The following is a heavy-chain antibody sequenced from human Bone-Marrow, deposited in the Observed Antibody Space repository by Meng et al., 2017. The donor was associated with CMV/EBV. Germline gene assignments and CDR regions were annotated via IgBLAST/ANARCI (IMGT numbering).Heavy chain of an antibody. V-gene: IGHV3-11*04. CDR2: ISSSGSTI. CDR3: AREKVRHYDFWSGRYYYYGMDV. J-gene: IGHJ6*02. D-gene: IGHD3-3*01. Sequence: GESLKISCAASGFTFSDYYMSWIRQAPGKGLEWVSYISSSGSTIYYADSVKGRFTISRDNAKNSLYLQMNSLRAEDTAVYYCAREKVRHYDFWSGRYYYYGMDVWGQGTTVTVSS. CDR1: GFTFSDYY.